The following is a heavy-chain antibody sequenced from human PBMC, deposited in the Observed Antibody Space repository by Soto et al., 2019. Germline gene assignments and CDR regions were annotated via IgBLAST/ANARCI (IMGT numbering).Heavy chain of an antibody. J-gene: IGHJ4*02. V-gene: IGHV3-74*01. CDR2: INSDGSTT. CDR1: GFTFSSYW. CDR3: ASVNPGYSYVNY. Sequence: EVPLVESGGGLVQPGGSLRLSCAASGFTFSSYWMLWVRQAPGKGLVWVSRINSDGSTTSYADSVKGRFTISRDNAKNTLYLQMNSLRAEDTAVYYCASVNPGYSYVNYWGQGTLVTVSS. D-gene: IGHD5-18*01.